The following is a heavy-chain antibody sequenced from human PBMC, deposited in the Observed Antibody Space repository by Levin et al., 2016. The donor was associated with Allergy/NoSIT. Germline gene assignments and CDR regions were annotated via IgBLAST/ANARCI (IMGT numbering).Heavy chain of an antibody. CDR3: ARAYDSRVYYYGLDV. CDR2: MSYTGST. J-gene: IGHJ6*02. D-gene: IGHD3-22*01. V-gene: IGHV4-59*01. Sequence: SETLSLTCTVSGGSISSYYWSWIRQPPGKGLEWIGYMSYTGSTNYNPSLKSRVTISVDTSKNQFSLKLSSVTAADTAVYYCARAYDSRVYYYGLDVWGQGTTVTVSS. CDR1: GGSISSYY.